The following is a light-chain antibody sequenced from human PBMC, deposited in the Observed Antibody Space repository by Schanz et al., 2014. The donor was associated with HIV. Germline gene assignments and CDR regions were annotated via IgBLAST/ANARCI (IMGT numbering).Light chain of an antibody. CDR3: ASWDDSLRAWV. V-gene: IGLV1-40*01. Sequence: QSVLTQPPSVSGAPGQRVTISCTGSGSNIGAGYGVHWYQQISGKAPKLLIYTNDQRPSGVPDRFSGSKSGTSASLAISGLQSEDEADYYCASWDDSLRAWVFGGGTKLTVL. CDR1: GSNIGAGYG. J-gene: IGLJ3*02. CDR2: TND.